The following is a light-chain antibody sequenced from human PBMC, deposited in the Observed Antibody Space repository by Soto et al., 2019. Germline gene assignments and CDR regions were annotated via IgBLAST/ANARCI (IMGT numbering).Light chain of an antibody. CDR3: QQSYSTPT. CDR1: QSISIY. J-gene: IGKJ4*01. Sequence: DMKINQSPSSLSASVGDRVTITCRASQSISIYVNWYQQKPGEAPILLIYAGSSLQSGVPSRFGGSGSGTDFTLTITSLQPEDFATYYCQQSYSTPTFGGGTKVDIK. CDR2: AGS. V-gene: IGKV1-39*01.